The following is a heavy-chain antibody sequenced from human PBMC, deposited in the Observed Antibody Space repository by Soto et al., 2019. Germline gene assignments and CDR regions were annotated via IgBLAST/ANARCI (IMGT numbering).Heavy chain of an antibody. CDR1: GFTFSGYG. J-gene: IGHJ4*02. CDR2: IWYDGSNK. V-gene: IGHV3-33*01. Sequence: GGSLRLSCAASGFTFSGYGMHWVRQAPGKGLEWVAVIWYDGSNKYYADSVKGRFTISRDNSKNTLYLQMNSLRAEDAAVYYCARDLRGPLDYWGQAPLVTVSS. D-gene: IGHD2-15*01. CDR3: ARDLRGPLDY.